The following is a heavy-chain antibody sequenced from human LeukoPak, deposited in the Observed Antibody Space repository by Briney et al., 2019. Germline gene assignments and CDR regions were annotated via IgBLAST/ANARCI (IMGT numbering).Heavy chain of an antibody. Sequence: SETLSLTCTVSGGSISSGDYYWSWIRQPPGKGLEWIGYIYYSGSTYYNPSLKSRVTISVDRSKNQFSLKLSSVTAADTAVYYCARALGSSYYFDYWGQGTLVTVSS. J-gene: IGHJ4*02. D-gene: IGHD6-6*01. CDR3: ARALGSSYYFDY. V-gene: IGHV4-30-4*01. CDR1: GGSISSGDYY. CDR2: IYYSGST.